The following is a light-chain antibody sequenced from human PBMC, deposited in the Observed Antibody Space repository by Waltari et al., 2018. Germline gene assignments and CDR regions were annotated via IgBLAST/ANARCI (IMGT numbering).Light chain of an antibody. Sequence: QSALAQPASVSGSPGQSITISCTGTSTDAGGYNYVSWYQQHPGKAPKLLIFDVDNRPSGVSNRFSGSKSGNTASLTISGLQPEDESDYYCCSFTSRSTWVFGGGTKLTVL. CDR2: DVD. CDR3: CSFTSRSTWV. CDR1: STDAGGYNY. V-gene: IGLV2-14*01. J-gene: IGLJ3*02.